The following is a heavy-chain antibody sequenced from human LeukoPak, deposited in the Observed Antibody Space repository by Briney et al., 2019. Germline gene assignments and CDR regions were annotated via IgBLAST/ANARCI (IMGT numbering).Heavy chain of an antibody. CDR2: ISWNSRNI. Sequence: VQPGRSLRLSCAASGFNFHDYTMHWVRQAPGKGLEWVSGISWNSRNIAYADSVKGRFTISRDNAKKSLYLQMNRPRLEDAALYYCTKGDWFDNWGQGTLVSVSS. CDR1: GFNFHDYT. CDR3: TKGDWFDN. J-gene: IGHJ4*02. D-gene: IGHD3-9*01. V-gene: IGHV3-9*01.